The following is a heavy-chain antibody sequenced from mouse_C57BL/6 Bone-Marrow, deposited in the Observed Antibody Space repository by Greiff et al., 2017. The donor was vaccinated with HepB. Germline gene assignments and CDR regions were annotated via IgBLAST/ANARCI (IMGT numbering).Heavy chain of an antibody. Sequence: VQGVESGPELVRPGVSVKISCKGSGYTFTDYAMHWVKQSHAKSLEWIGVISTYYGDASYNQKFKDKATMTVDKSSSTAYMELARLTSEDSAVYYCARSHYYGSSDYFDYWGQGTTLTVSS. CDR2: ISTYYGDA. V-gene: IGHV1-67*01. D-gene: IGHD1-1*01. CDR3: ARSHYYGSSDYFDY. J-gene: IGHJ2*01. CDR1: GYTFTDYA.